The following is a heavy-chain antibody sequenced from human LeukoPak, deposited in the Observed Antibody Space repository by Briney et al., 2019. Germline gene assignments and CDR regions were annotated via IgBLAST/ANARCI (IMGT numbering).Heavy chain of an antibody. D-gene: IGHD3-22*01. CDR3: AKDRPTGVYYDSSGSELDY. CDR2: IRYDGSNK. CDR1: GFTFSSYG. Sequence: PGGSLRLPCAASGFTFSSYGMHWVRQAPGRGLEWVAYIRYDGSNKYYEDSMKGRFTISRDNSKNMLYLQMNSLRAEDTAVYYCAKDRPTGVYYDSSGSELDYWGQGTLVTVSS. V-gene: IGHV3-30*02. J-gene: IGHJ4*02.